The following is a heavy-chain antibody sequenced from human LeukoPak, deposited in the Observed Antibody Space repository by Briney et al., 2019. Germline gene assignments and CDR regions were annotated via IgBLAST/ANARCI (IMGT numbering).Heavy chain of an antibody. J-gene: IGHJ4*02. CDR3: AREILAPGKTHDY. CDR2: INDDGSAT. CDR1: GFTFSSDA. Sequence: GGSLRLSCVASGFTFSSDAMHWVRQVPGKGLVWVSRINDDGSATFYADSVKGRFTISRDNAKNTLFLQINSLRAEDTAVYYCAREILAPGKTHDYWGQGTLVTVSS. V-gene: IGHV3-74*01.